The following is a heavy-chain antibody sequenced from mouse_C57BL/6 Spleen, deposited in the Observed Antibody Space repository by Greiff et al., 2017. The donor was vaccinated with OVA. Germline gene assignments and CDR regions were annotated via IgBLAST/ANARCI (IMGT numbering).Heavy chain of an antibody. CDR3: ARLLGGYSGMDY. CDR2: IYPGSGST. CDR1: GYTFTSYW. J-gene: IGHJ4*01. Sequence: VQLQQPGAELVKPGASVKMSCKASGYTFTSYWITWVKQRPGQGLEWIGDIYPGSGSTNYNEKFKSKATLTVDTSSSTAYMQLSSLTSADSAVDYCARLLGGYSGMDYWGQGTSVTVSS. D-gene: IGHD3-1*01. V-gene: IGHV1-55*01.